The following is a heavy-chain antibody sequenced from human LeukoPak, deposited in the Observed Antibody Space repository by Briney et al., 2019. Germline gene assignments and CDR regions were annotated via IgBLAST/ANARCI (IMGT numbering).Heavy chain of an antibody. CDR1: GGSITSGSYY. V-gene: IGHV4-39*01. D-gene: IGHD3-22*01. CDR2: INHSGST. J-gene: IGHJ4*02. Sequence: SQTLSLTCTVSGGSITSGSYYWSWIRQPPGKGLEWIGEINHSGSTNYNPSLKSQVTISVDTSKNQFSLKLSSVTAADTAVYYCARHPTYDPFDYWGQGTLVTVSS. CDR3: ARHPTYDPFDY.